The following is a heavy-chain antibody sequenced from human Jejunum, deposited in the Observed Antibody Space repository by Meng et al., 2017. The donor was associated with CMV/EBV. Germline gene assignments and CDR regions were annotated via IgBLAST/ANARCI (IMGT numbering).Heavy chain of an antibody. CDR2: ISGSGGGA. V-gene: IGHV3-23*01. D-gene: IGHD3-10*01. Sequence: FGCTARGWVRHARGKGLGWVSDISGSGGGASYIVCVEGRLNVSGDNSKNTLYMNMNSQKVEETAVYYSAEEPHPLIAVRGVIIDYWGQGTLVTVSS. J-gene: IGHJ4*02. CDR3: AEEPHPLIAVRGVIIDY. CDR1: FGCTA.